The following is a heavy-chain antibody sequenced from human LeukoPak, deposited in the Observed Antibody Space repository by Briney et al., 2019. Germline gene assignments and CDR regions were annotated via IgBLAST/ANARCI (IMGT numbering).Heavy chain of an antibody. CDR2: ISSTSAYI. V-gene: IGHV3-21*01. CDR3: AREPTPMIL. J-gene: IGHJ4*02. D-gene: IGHD5-18*01. CDR1: GFTFSIYS. Sequence: GGSLRLSCAASGFTFSIYSMNWVRQTPGKGLEWVSSISSTSAYIYYADSVKGRFTISRDNTKDSLYLQMSSLSAEDTAVYYCAREPTPMILWGQGTLVTVSS.